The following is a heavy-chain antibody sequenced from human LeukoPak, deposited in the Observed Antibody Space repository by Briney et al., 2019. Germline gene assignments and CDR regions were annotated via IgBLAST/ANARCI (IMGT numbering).Heavy chain of an antibody. J-gene: IGHJ6*03. CDR2: IYYSGST. Sequence: SETLSLTCTVSGVSLSSSYWTWIRQPPGKGLEWIGYIYYSGSTNYNPSLKSRVTISVDTSKNQFSLKLSSVTAVDTAVYYCARDSVPGVYYYYYYYMDVWGKRTTVTVSS. CDR3: ARDSVPGVYYYYYYYMDV. V-gene: IGHV4-59*12. D-gene: IGHD3-10*01. CDR1: GVSLSSSY.